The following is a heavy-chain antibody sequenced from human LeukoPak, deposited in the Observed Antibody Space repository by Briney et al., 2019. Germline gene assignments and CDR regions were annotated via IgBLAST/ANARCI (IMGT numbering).Heavy chain of an antibody. CDR1: GYTFTSYY. J-gene: IGHJ6*02. CDR2: INPSGGST. Sequence: VASVKVSCKASGYTFTSYYMHWVRQAPGQGLEWMGIINPSGGSTSYAQKFQGRVTMTRDTSTSTVYMELSSLRSEDTAVYYCAGHYGSGRAEGNYGMDVWGQGTTVTVSS. CDR3: AGHYGSGRAEGNYGMDV. V-gene: IGHV1-46*01. D-gene: IGHD3-10*01.